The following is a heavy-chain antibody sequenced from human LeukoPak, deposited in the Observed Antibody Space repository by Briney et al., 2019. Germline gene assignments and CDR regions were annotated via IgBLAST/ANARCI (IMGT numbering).Heavy chain of an antibody. CDR3: ARASRRLSFGSGSYYPFDF. CDR1: GGSFTDYY. V-gene: IGHV4-34*01. Sequence: PSETLSLTCAVYGGSFTDYYWSWIRQPPGKGLEWIGEINHSGNTDYNSSLKSRLTIPLDTSKNQFSLKLSPVIAADTAVYYCARASRRLSFGSGSYYPFDFWGQGTQVIVSP. J-gene: IGHJ4*02. CDR2: INHSGNT. D-gene: IGHD3-10*01.